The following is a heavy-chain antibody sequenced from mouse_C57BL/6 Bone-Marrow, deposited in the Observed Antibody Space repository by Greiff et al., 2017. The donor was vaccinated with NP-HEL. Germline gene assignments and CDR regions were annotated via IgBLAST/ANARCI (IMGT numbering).Heavy chain of an antibody. J-gene: IGHJ4*01. Sequence: VQLQQSGAELARPGASVKLSCKASGFTFTSYGISWVKQRTGQGLEWIGEIYPRSGNTYYNEKFKGKATLTADKSSSTAYMELRSLTSDDSAVYFCARRYYCSSPYYYAMDYWGQGTSVTVSS. D-gene: IGHD1-1*01. V-gene: IGHV1-81*01. CDR2: IYPRSGNT. CDR1: GFTFTSYG. CDR3: ARRYYCSSPYYYAMDY.